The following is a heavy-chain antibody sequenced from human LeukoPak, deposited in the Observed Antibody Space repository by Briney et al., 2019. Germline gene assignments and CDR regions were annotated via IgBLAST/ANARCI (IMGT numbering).Heavy chain of an antibody. J-gene: IGHJ3*02. CDR2: MNPNSGNT. CDR3: ASIVASSAFDI. Sequence: ASVKVSCKASGYTFTSYDINWVRQATGQGLEWMGWMNPNSGNTGYAQKFQGRVTITRNTSISTAYMELSRLRSEDTAVYYCASIVASSAFDIWGQGTMVTVSS. V-gene: IGHV1-8*03. D-gene: IGHD2-15*01. CDR1: GYTFTSYD.